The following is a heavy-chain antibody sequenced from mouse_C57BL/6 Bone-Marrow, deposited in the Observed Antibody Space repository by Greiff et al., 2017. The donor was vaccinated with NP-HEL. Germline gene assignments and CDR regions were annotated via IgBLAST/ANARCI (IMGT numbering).Heavy chain of an antibody. CDR1: GYSITSGYY. CDR2: ISYDGSN. J-gene: IGHJ2*01. D-gene: IGHD1-1*01. Sequence: DVQLVESGPGLVKPSQSLSLTCSVTGYSITSGYYWNWIRQFPGNKLEWMGYISYDGSNNYNPSLKNRISITRDTSKNQFFLKLNSVTTEDTATYYCARVYYYGSSYDDYWGQGTTLTVSS. V-gene: IGHV3-6*01. CDR3: ARVYYYGSSYDDY.